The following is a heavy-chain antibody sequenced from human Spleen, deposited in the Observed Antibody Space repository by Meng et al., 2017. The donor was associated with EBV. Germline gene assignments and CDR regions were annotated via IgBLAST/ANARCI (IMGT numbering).Heavy chain of an antibody. D-gene: IGHD6-13*01. J-gene: IGHJ4*02. Sequence: QWQPQQGGAGMLKTSETLSLTGAGDGGSFNTYYWTWIRQRPGQGLEWIGEINHRGSAHYNQFLKSRLTISVDTSKKQFSLKLSSVTAADTAVYYCSRSLGAAGPDYWGQGTLVTASS. CDR3: SRSLGAAGPDY. V-gene: IGHV4-34*01. CDR2: INHRGSA. CDR1: GGSFNTYY.